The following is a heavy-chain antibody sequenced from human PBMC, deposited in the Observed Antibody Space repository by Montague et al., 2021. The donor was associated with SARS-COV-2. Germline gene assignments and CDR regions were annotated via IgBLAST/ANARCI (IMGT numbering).Heavy chain of an antibody. Sequence: SETLSLTCTVSGGSISSYYWSWIRQPPGKGLEWIGYMSHGESTNYNPSLKSRVTISVDTSKNQLSLKVNSVTAADTAVYYCARRDGYCSSTRCPHWFDPWGQGTLVTVSS. CDR1: GGSISSYY. CDR3: ARRDGYCSSTRCPHWFDP. CDR2: MSHGEST. D-gene: IGHD2-2*01. J-gene: IGHJ5*02. V-gene: IGHV4-59*01.